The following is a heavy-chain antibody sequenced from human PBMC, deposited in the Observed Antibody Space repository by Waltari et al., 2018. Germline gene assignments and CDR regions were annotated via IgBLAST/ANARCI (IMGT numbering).Heavy chain of an antibody. CDR3: ARAGGSYAFDI. CDR1: GYTFTSYY. Sequence: QVQLVQSGAEVKKPGASVKVSCKASGYTFTSYYMHWVRQAPGQGLEWMGIINPSGGNTSYAQKFQGRVTMTRDTSTSTVYMELSSLRSEDTAVYYCARAGGSYAFDIWGQGTMVTVSS. CDR2: INPSGGNT. V-gene: IGHV1-46*01. J-gene: IGHJ3*02. D-gene: IGHD1-26*01.